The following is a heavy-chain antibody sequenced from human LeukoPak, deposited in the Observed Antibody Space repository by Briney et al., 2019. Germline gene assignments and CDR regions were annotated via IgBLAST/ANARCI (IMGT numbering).Heavy chain of an antibody. J-gene: IGHJ4*02. CDR2: ISYDGSNK. Sequence: PGGSLRLSCAASGFTFSSYGMHWVRQAPGKGLEWVAVISYDGSNKYYEDSVKGRFTISRDSSKNTLYLQMNSLRAEDTAVYYCAKEGARYCSGGSCQRGGFDYWGQGTLSPSPQ. V-gene: IGHV3-30*18. CDR3: AKEGARYCSGGSCQRGGFDY. CDR1: GFTFSSYG. D-gene: IGHD2-15*01.